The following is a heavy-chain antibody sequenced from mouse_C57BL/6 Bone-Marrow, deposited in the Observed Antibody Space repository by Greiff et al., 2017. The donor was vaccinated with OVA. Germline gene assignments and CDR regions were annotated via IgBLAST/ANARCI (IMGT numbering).Heavy chain of an antibody. CDR2: ISSGSSTI. Sequence: EVNLVESGGGLVKPGGSLKLSCAASGFTFSDYGMHWVRQAPEKGLEWVAYISSGSSTIYYADTVKGRFTISRDNAKNTLFLQMTSLRSEDTAMYYCARAYDYGYAMDYWGQGTSVTVSS. J-gene: IGHJ4*01. CDR1: GFTFSDYG. D-gene: IGHD2-4*01. V-gene: IGHV5-17*01. CDR3: ARAYDYGYAMDY.